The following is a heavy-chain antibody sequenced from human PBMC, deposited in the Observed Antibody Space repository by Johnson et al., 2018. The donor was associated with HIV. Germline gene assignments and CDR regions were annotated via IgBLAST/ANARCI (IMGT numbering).Heavy chain of an antibody. D-gene: IGHD4-11*01. Sequence: VQLVESGGGVVQPGGSLRLSCAASGFTFSSYGMHWVRQAPGKGLAWVAFIRYDGSNKYYADSVKGRFTISRDNSKNTLYLQMNSLRAEDTAVYYCARIDYSNYEEAFDIWGQGTMVTVSS. CDR1: GFTFSSYG. CDR3: ARIDYSNYEEAFDI. V-gene: IGHV3-30*02. CDR2: IRYDGSNK. J-gene: IGHJ3*02.